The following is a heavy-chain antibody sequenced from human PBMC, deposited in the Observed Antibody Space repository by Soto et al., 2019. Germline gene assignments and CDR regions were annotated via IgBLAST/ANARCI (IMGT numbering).Heavy chain of an antibody. CDR2: INPSGAYT. CDR1: GYTFSSFD. V-gene: IGHV1-46*01. D-gene: IGHD3-10*01. CDR3: ARDISLSMVRGVISH. Sequence: GASVKVSCKASGYTFSSFDINWVRQAPGQGLEWLGIINPSGAYTSYAQKFQGRVTMTRDTSTSTVYMELSSLRFEDTAMYYCARDISLSMVRGVISHWGQGTLVTVSS. J-gene: IGHJ4*02.